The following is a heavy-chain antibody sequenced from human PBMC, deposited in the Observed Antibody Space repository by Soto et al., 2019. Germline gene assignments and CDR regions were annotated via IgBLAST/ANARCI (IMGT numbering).Heavy chain of an antibody. V-gene: IGHV1-58*01. CDR3: AAEIVATISGYYYYGMDV. D-gene: IGHD5-12*01. CDR2: IVVGSGNT. Sequence: ASVKVSCKASGFTFTSSAVQWVRQARGQRLEWIGWIVVGSGNTNYAQKFQERVTITRDMSTSTAYMELSSLRSEDTAVYYCAAEIVATISGYYYYGMDVWGQGTTVTVSS. CDR1: GFTFTSSA. J-gene: IGHJ6*02.